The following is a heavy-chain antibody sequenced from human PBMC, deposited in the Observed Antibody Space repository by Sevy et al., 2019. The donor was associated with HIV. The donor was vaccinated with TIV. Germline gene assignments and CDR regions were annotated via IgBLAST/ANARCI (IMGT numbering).Heavy chain of an antibody. CDR3: AITKDYYDNSGSPFDY. Sequence: ASVKVSCKVSGYTLTKLAMHWVRQAPGKGLEWMGTFDPEDGETIYAQKFQGRVTMTEDTSIDTAYMELGSLGSEDTAVFYCAITKDYYDNSGSPFDYWGQGTLVTVSS. CDR2: FDPEDGET. V-gene: IGHV1-24*01. J-gene: IGHJ4*02. CDR1: GYTLTKLA. D-gene: IGHD3-22*01.